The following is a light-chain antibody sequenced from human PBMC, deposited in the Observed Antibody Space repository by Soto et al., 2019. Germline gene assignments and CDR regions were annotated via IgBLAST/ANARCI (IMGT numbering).Light chain of an antibody. CDR2: DVN. V-gene: IGLV2-14*03. J-gene: IGLJ3*02. CDR3: TSDVTGTTL. Sequence: QSALTQPASVSGSPRQSITISCPGSSSDIGGYNYVSWYQQHPGKGPKLLIYDVNNRPSGISDRFSGSQSGNTASLTISGLQAEDEATYHCTSDVTGTTLFGGGTKLTVL. CDR1: SSDIGGYNY.